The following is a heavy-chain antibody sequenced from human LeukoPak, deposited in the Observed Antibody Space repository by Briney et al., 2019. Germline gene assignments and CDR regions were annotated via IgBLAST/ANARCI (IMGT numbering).Heavy chain of an antibody. CDR2: IYHSGST. CDR1: GGSISSSNW. CDR3: ASEGNYGDYYFDY. D-gene: IGHD4-17*01. Sequence: SETLSLTCAVSGGSISSSNWWSWVRQPPGKGLEWIGEIYHSGSTNYNPSLKSRVTISVDKSKNQFSLKLSSVTAADTAVYYCASEGNYGDYYFDYWGQGTLVTVSS. V-gene: IGHV4-4*02. J-gene: IGHJ4*02.